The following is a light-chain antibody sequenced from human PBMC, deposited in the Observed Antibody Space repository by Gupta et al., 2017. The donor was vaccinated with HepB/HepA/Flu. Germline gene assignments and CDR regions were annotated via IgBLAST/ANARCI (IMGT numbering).Light chain of an antibody. CDR1: QSIGSN. J-gene: IGKJ2*01. CDR3: QQYRNWPPGDT. CDR2: GSS. V-gene: IGKV3-15*01. Sequence: EIVMTQSPATLSVSPGERATLSCRASQSIGSNLAWYQQRPGQAPRLLIYGSSTRATGIAARFSGSGSGTDFTLTISSLQSEDFAVYFCQQYRNWPPGDTFGQGTKLEIK.